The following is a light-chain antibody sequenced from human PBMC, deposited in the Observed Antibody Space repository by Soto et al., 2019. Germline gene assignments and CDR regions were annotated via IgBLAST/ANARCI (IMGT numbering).Light chain of an antibody. CDR3: AAWDDSLNGLYV. V-gene: IGLV1-44*01. CDR1: SSNIGSNT. J-gene: IGLJ1*01. Sequence: QSVLTQPPSASGTPGQRVTLSCSGSSSNIGSNTVNWYQQLPGTAPKLLIYSNNQRPSGVPDRFSGSKSGTSASLAISVLQSEDEADYYCAAWDDSLNGLYVFGTGTKVTVL. CDR2: SNN.